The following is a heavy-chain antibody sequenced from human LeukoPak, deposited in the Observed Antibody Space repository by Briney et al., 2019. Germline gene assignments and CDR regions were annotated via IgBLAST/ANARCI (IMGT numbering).Heavy chain of an antibody. CDR1: GYTLTELS. D-gene: IGHD3-10*01. Sequence: GASVKVSCKVSGYTLTELSMHWVRQAPGKGLEWMGGFDPEDGETICAQKFQGRVTMTEDTSTDTAYMELSSLGSEDTAVYYCATGTMVRGVMGGDYWGQGTLVTVSS. CDR2: FDPEDGET. V-gene: IGHV1-24*01. CDR3: ATGTMVRGVMGGDY. J-gene: IGHJ4*02.